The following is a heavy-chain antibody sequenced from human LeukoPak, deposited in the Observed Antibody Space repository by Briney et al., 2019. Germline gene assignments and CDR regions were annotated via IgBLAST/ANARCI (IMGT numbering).Heavy chain of an antibody. D-gene: IGHD2-2*01. CDR2: ISSSSSYI. CDR3: ARDRCSSTSCYHHY. J-gene: IGHJ4*02. V-gene: IGHV3-21*01. Sequence: GGSLRLSCAASGFTFSSYSMNWVRQAPGKGLEWVSSISSSSSYIYYADSVKGRFTTSRDNAKNSLYLQMNSLRAEDTAVYYCARDRCSSTSCYHHYWGQGTLVTVSS. CDR1: GFTFSSYS.